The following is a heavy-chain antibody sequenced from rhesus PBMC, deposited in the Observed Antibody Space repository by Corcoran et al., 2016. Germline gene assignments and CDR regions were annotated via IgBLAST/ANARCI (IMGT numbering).Heavy chain of an antibody. Sequence: VHLIQSGAELKKPGSSVTLSCKASGYTFIKYYINRVRQGPGQGLEGKGRITPKKGGTDTERKFQGRVTVTRETSTSTAYMELSSLGSEDTAMYYCASLGTGNDFDSWGQGVVVTVSS. D-gene: IGHD1-32*01. V-gene: IGHV1-138*01. CDR3: ASLGTGNDFDS. J-gene: IGHJ6*01. CDR1: GYTFIKYY. CDR2: ITPKKGGT.